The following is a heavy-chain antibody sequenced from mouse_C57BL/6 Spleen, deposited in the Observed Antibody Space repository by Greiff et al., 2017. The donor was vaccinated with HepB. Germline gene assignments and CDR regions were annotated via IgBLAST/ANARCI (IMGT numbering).Heavy chain of an antibody. CDR1: GYTFTSYW. Sequence: QVQLQQPGAELVKPGASVKLSCKASGYTFTSYWMQWVKQRPGQGLEWIGEIDPSDSYTNYNQKFKGKATLTVDTYSSTAYMQLSSLTSEDSAVYYCAAGGNVYWGQGTSVTVSS. D-gene: IGHD2-1*01. V-gene: IGHV1-50*01. CDR2: IDPSDSYT. CDR3: AAGGNVY. J-gene: IGHJ4*01.